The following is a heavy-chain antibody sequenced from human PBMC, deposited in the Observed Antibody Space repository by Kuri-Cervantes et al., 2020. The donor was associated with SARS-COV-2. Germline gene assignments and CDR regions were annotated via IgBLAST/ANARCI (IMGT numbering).Heavy chain of an antibody. D-gene: IGHD3-3*01. V-gene: IGHV4-38-2*01. J-gene: IGHJ3*02. CDR3: ARYWSGYPPNAFDI. Sequence: SQTLSLTCAASGFTFSSYAMSWVRQAPGKGLEWIGSIYHSGSTYYNPSLKSRVTISVDTSKNQFSLKLSSVTAADTAVYYCARYWSGYPPNAFDIWGQGTMVTVSS. CDR2: IYHSGST. CDR1: GFTFSSYA.